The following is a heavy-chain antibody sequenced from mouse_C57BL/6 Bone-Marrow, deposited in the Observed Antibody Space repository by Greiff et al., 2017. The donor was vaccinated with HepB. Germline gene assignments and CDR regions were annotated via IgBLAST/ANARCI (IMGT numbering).Heavy chain of an antibody. Sequence: VQLQQSGPELVKPGASVKISCKASGYALSSSWMNWVKQRPGKGLEWIGRIYPGDGDTNYNGKFKGKATLTADKSSSTAYMQLSSLTSEDSAVYFCARSITTVVAFDYWGQGTTLTVSS. D-gene: IGHD1-1*01. CDR2: IYPGDGDT. V-gene: IGHV1-82*01. J-gene: IGHJ2*01. CDR3: ARSITTVVAFDY. CDR1: GYALSSSW.